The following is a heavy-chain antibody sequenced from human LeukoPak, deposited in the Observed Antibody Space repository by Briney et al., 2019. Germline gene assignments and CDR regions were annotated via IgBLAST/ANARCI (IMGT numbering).Heavy chain of an antibody. CDR1: GGSISSYY. CDR2: IHYSGTT. J-gene: IGHJ4*02. Sequence: PSGTLSLTCTVSGGSISSYYWTWIRQPPGKGLEWIGYIHYSGTTNYNTSLKSRVSMSVDTSRNQFSLRLSSVTAADTAVYYCARHALTLVRGVAFDFWGQGTLVTVSS. V-gene: IGHV4-59*08. CDR3: ARHALTLVRGVAFDF. D-gene: IGHD3-10*01.